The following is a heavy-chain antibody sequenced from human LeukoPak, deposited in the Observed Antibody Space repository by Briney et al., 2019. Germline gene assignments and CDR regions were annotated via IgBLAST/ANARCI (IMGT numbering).Heavy chain of an antibody. CDR2: MIPIFCTA. CDR1: GGTFSTYA. CDR3: PRDLRNWFDP. J-gene: IGHJ5*02. V-gene: IGHV1-69*13. Sequence: SVKVSCMASGGTFSTYAINWVRQAPGQGLEWMGGMIPIFCTALYAQKFQVRVTVTADESTSTAYMELSSLRSEDTAVYYCPRDLRNWFDPWGQGTLVTVSS.